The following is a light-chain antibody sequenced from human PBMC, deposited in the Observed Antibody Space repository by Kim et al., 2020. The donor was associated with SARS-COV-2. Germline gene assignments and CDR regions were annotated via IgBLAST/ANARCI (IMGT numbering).Light chain of an antibody. CDR3: NSRDSSGNRV. Sequence: ALGHTVRITCQGDSLRSYYASWYQQKPGQAPVLVIYGKNNRPSGIPDRFSGSSSGNTASLTITGAQAEDEADYYCNSRDSSGNRVFGGGTQLTVL. CDR1: SLRSYY. J-gene: IGLJ2*01. CDR2: GKN. V-gene: IGLV3-19*01.